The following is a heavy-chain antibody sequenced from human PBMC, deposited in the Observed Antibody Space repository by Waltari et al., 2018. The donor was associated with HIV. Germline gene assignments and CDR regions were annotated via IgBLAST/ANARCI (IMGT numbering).Heavy chain of an antibody. CDR3: ARDFWGGYYYGMDV. Sequence: EVQLVESGGGLVKPGGSLRLSCAASGFTFSSSRMNWVRQAPVKGLGLVSSIGSSSSYIYYADAVKGLFTISRDNAKSSLYLQMNSLRAEDTAVYYCARDFWGGYYYGMDVWGQGTTVTVSS. CDR2: IGSSSSYI. CDR1: GFTFSSSR. V-gene: IGHV3-21*01. D-gene: IGHD3-16*01. J-gene: IGHJ6*02.